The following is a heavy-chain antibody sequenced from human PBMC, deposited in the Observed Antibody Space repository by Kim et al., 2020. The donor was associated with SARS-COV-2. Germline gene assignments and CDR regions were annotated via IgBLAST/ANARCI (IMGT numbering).Heavy chain of an antibody. D-gene: IGHD7-27*01. CDR1: GFTFSSYW. CDR2: INSDGSST. CDR3: ARDGELGEGDYYYYGMDV. V-gene: IGHV3-74*01. J-gene: IGHJ6*02. Sequence: GGSLRLSCAASGFTFSSYWMHWVRQAPGKGLVWVSRINSDGSSTSYADSVKGRFTISRDNAKNTLYLQMNSLRAEDTAVYYCARDGELGEGDYYYYGMDVWGQGTTVTVSS.